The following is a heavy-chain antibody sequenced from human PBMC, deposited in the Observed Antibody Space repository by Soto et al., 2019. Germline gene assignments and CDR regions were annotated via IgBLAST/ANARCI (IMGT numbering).Heavy chain of an antibody. CDR1: GGTFSSYA. V-gene: IGHV1-69*13. CDR3: ARVVLPDTLRAFYYYGMDV. D-gene: IGHD3-9*01. Sequence: ASVKVSCKASGGTFSSYAISWVRQAPGQGLEWMGGIIPIFGTANYAQKFQGRVTITADESTSTAYMELSSLRSEDTAVYYCARVVLPDTLRAFYYYGMDVWGQGTTVTVSS. CDR2: IIPIFGTA. J-gene: IGHJ6*02.